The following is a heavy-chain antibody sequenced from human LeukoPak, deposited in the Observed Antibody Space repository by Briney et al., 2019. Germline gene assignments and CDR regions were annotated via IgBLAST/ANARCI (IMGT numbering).Heavy chain of an antibody. CDR1: VDSISSYY. CDR3: ARGIAAAAKQGGFDF. J-gene: IGHJ4*02. V-gene: IGHV4-4*07. D-gene: IGHD6-13*01. CDR2: IYTTGST. Sequence: PSETLSLTCSVSVDSISSYYWSWIRQPAGKGLEWIGRIYTTGSTNYNPSLKSRVTMSVDTSKNQFSLKLSSVTAADTAVYYCARGIAAAAKQGGFDFWGQGTLVTVSS.